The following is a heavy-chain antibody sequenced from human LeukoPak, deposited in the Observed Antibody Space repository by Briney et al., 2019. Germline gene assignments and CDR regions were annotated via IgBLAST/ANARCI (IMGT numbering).Heavy chain of an antibody. CDR2: ISGSGGST. CDR3: AKGPRIAGPTQFDY. CDR1: GFSFSSYA. J-gene: IGHJ4*02. V-gene: IGHV3-23*01. Sequence: PGGSLRLSCVASGFSFSSYAMSWVRQAPGKGLEWVSGISGSGGSTYYADSVKGRFTISRDNSKNTLYLQMNSLRADDTAVYYCAKGPRIAGPTQFDYWGQGTLVTVSS. D-gene: IGHD6-13*01.